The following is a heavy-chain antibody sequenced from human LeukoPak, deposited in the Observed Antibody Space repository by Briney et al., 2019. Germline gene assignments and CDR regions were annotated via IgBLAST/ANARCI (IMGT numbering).Heavy chain of an antibody. CDR3: ARGLPEYSSSSGFYFDY. D-gene: IGHD6-6*01. CDR2: INHSGST. J-gene: IGHJ4*02. CDR1: GGSFSGYY. V-gene: IGHV4-34*01. Sequence: SETLSLTCAVYGGSFSGYYWRWIRQPPGKGLEWIGEINHSGSTNYNPSLKSRVTISVDTSKNQFSLKLSSVTAADTAVYYCARGLPEYSSSSGFYFDYWGQGTLVTVSS.